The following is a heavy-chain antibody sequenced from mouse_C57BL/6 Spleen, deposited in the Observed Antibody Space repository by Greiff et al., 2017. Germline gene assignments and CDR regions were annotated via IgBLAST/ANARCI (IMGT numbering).Heavy chain of an antibody. D-gene: IGHD1-1*01. CDR1: GFSLSTFGMG. J-gene: IGHJ1*03. Sequence: QVTLKESGPGILQPSQTLSLTCSFSGFSLSTFGMGVGWIRQPSGKGLEWLAHIWWDDDKYYNPALKSRLTISKDTSKNQVFLKIANVDTADTATYYCARLYYGSSYEYFDVWGTGTTVTVSS. CDR3: ARLYYGSSYEYFDV. V-gene: IGHV8-8*01. CDR2: IWWDDDK.